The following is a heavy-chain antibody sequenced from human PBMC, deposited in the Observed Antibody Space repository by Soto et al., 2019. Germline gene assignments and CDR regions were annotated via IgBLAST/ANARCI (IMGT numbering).Heavy chain of an antibody. Sequence: PGGSLRLSCEASGFTFSSYGMHWVRQAPGKGLEWVAVIWYDGTKGFYADSVKGRFTISRDNSKNTLYLQMMSLGAEDTSVCYCARDYSSTGYGLNYWGQGTLVTVSS. V-gene: IGHV3-33*01. CDR1: GFTFSSYG. CDR3: ARDYSSTGYGLNY. D-gene: IGHD6-25*01. CDR2: IWYDGTKG. J-gene: IGHJ4*02.